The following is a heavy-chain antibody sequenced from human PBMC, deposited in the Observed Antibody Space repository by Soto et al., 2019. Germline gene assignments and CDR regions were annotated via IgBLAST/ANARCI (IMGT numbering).Heavy chain of an antibody. CDR2: IYYTGST. CDR1: GDSINTGDYY. CDR3: ARISLLRGGWLDP. D-gene: IGHD1-26*01. J-gene: IGHJ5*02. V-gene: IGHV4-30-4*01. Sequence: SETLSLTCTVSGDSINTGDYYWSWLRQPPRKGLEWIGYIYYTGSTYYNPSLKSQFTISIDTSKTQFSLKVSYVTAADTAVYYWARISLLRGGWLDPWGQGTLVTVSS.